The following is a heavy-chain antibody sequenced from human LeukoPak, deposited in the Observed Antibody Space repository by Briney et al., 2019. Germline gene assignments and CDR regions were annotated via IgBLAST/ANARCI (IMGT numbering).Heavy chain of an antibody. D-gene: IGHD3-9*01. J-gene: IGHJ3*02. CDR2: INHSGST. V-gene: IGHV4-34*01. Sequence: SETLSLTCAVYGGSFSGYYWSWIRQPPGKGLEWIGEINHSGSTNYNPSLKSRVTISVDTSKNQFSLKLSSVTAADTAVYYCARGLGVLRYFDWLFGDAFDIWGQGTMVTVSS. CDR3: ARGLGVLRYFDWLFGDAFDI. CDR1: GGSFSGYY.